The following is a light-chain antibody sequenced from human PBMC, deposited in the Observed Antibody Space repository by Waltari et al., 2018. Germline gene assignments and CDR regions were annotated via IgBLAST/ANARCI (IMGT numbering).Light chain of an antibody. CDR1: QTISRY. J-gene: IGKJ1*01. Sequence: DIQMTQSPSSLSASVGDRDTITCRASQTISRYLNWYQQKPGKAPNLLIYAASSLQSGVPSRFSGSGSGRDFTLIITSLQPEDFVTYYCQQSYSFTRTFGQGTKVEIK. V-gene: IGKV1-39*01. CDR2: AAS. CDR3: QQSYSFTRT.